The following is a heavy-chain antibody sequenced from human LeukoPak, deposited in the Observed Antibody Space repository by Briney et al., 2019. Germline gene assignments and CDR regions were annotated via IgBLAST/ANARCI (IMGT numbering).Heavy chain of an antibody. CDR3: ARDWAQYYYDSSGSDY. CDR1: GYTFTSYG. CDR2: ISAYNGNT. J-gene: IGHJ4*02. Sequence: ASVTVSCKGSGYTFTSYGSSWGRQAPGQGLEWMGWISAYNGNTNYAQKLQGRVTMTTDTSTSTAYMELRSLRSDDTAVYYCARDWAQYYYDSSGSDYWGQGTLVTVSS. V-gene: IGHV1-18*01. D-gene: IGHD3-22*01.